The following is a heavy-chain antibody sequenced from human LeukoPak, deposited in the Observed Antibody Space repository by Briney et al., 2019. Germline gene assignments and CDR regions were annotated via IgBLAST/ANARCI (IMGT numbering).Heavy chain of an antibody. CDR1: GLTFRNYA. Sequence: GGSLRLSCAASGLTFRNYAMSWVRQASAKGLEWVAGMDQGGGFIQYADSVKGRFTISRDNSKNTLHLQMSSLRAEDTAVYYCAKDYRGSGEVGETGPLDYWGQGALVTVSS. J-gene: IGHJ4*02. CDR3: AKDYRGSGEVGETGPLDY. D-gene: IGHD1-14*01. V-gene: IGHV3-23*01. CDR2: MDQGGGFI.